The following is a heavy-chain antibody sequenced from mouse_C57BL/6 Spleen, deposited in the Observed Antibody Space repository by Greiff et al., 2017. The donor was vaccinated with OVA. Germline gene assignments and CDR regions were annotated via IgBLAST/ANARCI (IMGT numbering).Heavy chain of an antibody. CDR2: IYPGDGDT. Sequence: QVQLQQSGPELVKPGASVKISCKASGYAFSSSWMNWVKQRPGKGLEWIGRIYPGDGDTNYNGKFKGKATLTEAKSSSTAYMQLSSLVSEDSAVYFCARSGDGYYDAMDYWGQGTSVTVSS. D-gene: IGHD2-3*01. CDR1: GYAFSSSW. J-gene: IGHJ4*01. CDR3: ARSGDGYYDAMDY. V-gene: IGHV1-82*01.